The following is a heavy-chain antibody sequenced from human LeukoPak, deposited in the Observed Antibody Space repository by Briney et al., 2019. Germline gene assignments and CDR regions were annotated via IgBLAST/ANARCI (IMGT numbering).Heavy chain of an antibody. Sequence: SVKVSCKASGGTFSSYAISWVRQAPGQGLEWMGGIIPIFGTANYAQKFQGRVTITADESTSTAYMELSSLRSEDTAVYYCSKGGGYSDYCLWSWGQGTLVTVSS. CDR1: GGTFSSYA. D-gene: IGHD4-11*01. V-gene: IGHV1-69*13. J-gene: IGHJ4*02. CDR3: SKGGGYSDYCLWS. CDR2: IIPIFGTA.